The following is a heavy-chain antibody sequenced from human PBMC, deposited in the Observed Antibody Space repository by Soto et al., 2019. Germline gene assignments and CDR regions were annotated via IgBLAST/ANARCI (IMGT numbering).Heavy chain of an antibody. CDR1: GGSISSYY. D-gene: IGHD6-19*01. Sequence: QVQLQESGPGLVKPSETLSLTCTVSGGSISSYYWSWIRQPPGKGLEWIGYIYYSGSTNYNPSLMSLVTTSVDTSRIQVSLKLSSLTAADTAVYYCARRIAVAGPYWYFHLWGRGTLVTVSS. CDR3: ARRIAVAGPYWYFHL. J-gene: IGHJ2*01. CDR2: IYYSGST. V-gene: IGHV4-59*08.